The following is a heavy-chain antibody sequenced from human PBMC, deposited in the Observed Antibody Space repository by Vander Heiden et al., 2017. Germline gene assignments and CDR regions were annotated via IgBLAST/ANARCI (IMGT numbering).Heavy chain of an antibody. CDR3: AREGSGGTGMDV. J-gene: IGHJ6*02. Sequence: EVQLVESGGGLIQPGGSLTLSCAASGFIVPDNHMNWVRQAPGKGLEWVSLIYSAGSTHYADSVKGRFTISRDSSKNTLYFQLNSLRTEDTAVYYCAREGSGGTGMDVWGQGTTVTVSS. V-gene: IGHV3-53*01. D-gene: IGHD2-15*01. CDR2: IYSAGST. CDR1: GFIVPDNH.